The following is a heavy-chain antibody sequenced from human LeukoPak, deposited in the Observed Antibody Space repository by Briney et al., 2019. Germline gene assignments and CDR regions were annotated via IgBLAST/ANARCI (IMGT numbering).Heavy chain of an antibody. CDR3: ARFSGSYSRSNWFDP. D-gene: IGHD1-26*01. J-gene: IGHJ5*02. V-gene: IGHV4-30-2*01. CDR2: IYHSGST. CDR1: GGSISSGGYY. Sequence: SETLSLTCTVSGGSISSGGYYWSWIRQPPGKGLEWIGYIYHSGSTYYNPSLKSRVTISVDRSKNQFSLKLSSVTAADTAVYYCARFSGSYSRSNWFDPWGQGTLVTVSS.